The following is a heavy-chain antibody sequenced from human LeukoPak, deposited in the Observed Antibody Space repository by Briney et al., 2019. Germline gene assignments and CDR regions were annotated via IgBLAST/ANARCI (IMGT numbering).Heavy chain of an antibody. CDR3: ASRITMVRGVITSHMRNDAFDI. D-gene: IGHD3-10*01. Sequence: GGSLRLSCAASGFTFSSYAMSWVRQAPGKGLEWVSAISGSGGSTYYADSVKGRFTIFRDNSKNTLYLQMNSLRAEDTAVYYCASRITMVRGVITSHMRNDAFDIWGQGTMVTVSS. J-gene: IGHJ3*02. V-gene: IGHV3-23*01. CDR2: ISGSGGST. CDR1: GFTFSSYA.